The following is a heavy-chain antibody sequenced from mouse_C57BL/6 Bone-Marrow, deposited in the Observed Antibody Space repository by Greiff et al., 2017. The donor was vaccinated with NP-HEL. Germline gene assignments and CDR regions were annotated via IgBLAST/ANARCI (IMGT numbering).Heavy chain of an antibody. J-gene: IGHJ3*01. CDR1: GYTFTDYN. CDR3: AREGDYGSSPFAY. CDR2: INPNNGGT. Sequence: EVQRVESGPELVKPGASVKIPCKASGYTFTDYNMDWVKQSHGKSLEWIGDINPNNGGTIYNQKFKGKATLTVDKSSSTAYMELRSLTSEDTAVYYCAREGDYGSSPFAYWGQGTLVTVSA. D-gene: IGHD1-1*01. V-gene: IGHV1-18*01.